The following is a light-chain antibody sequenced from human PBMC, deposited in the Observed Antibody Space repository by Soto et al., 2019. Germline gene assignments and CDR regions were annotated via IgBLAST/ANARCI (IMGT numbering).Light chain of an antibody. J-gene: IGLJ1*01. CDR3: AAWDDSLNVPVYV. V-gene: IGLV1-44*01. Sequence: QSVLTQPPSASGTPGQRVTISCSGSSSNIESNTVNWYQQLPGTAPKLLIYSNNQRPSGVPDQFSGSKSGTSASLTISGLQSEDEADFYCAAWDDSLNVPVYVFGTGTKVTVL. CDR2: SNN. CDR1: SSNIESNT.